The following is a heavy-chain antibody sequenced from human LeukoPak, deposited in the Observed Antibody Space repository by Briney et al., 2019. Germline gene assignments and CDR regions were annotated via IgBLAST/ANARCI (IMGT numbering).Heavy chain of an antibody. Sequence: GASVKVSCKASGYTFTGYYIHWVRQAPGQGLEWMGWINPYSGGTNYAQKFQGRVTMTRDMSTSTVYMELSSLRSEDTAVYYCARGDYDFWSGYGILDYWGQGTLVTVSS. J-gene: IGHJ4*02. D-gene: IGHD3-3*01. CDR1: GYTFTGYY. V-gene: IGHV1-2*02. CDR2: INPYSGGT. CDR3: ARGDYDFWSGYGILDY.